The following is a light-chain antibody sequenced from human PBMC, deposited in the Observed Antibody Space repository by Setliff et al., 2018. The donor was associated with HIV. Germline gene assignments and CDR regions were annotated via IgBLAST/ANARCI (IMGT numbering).Light chain of an antibody. CDR2: DVT. CDR1: TIDVGSYNF. CDR3: CSYLSTNNYV. Sequence: QSALSQPASVSGSPGQTITISCTGTTIDVGSYNFVSWYQQYPGKAPKLIIFDVTYRPSGVSDRFSGSKSGNMASLTISGLQAEDEADYYCCSYLSTNNYVFGSGTKVTVL. J-gene: IGLJ1*01. V-gene: IGLV2-14*03.